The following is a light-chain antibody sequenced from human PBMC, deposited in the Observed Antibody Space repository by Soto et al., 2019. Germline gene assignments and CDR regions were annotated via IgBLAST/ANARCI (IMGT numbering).Light chain of an antibody. CDR2: EVS. Sequence: SALTQPASVSRSPGQSLTISRTGTSSDVGSYNLVSWYQQHPGKAPKLMIYEVSKRPSGVSNRFSGSKSGNTASLTISGLQAEDEADYYCCSYAGSSTFLYVFGTGTKVTVL. CDR3: CSYAGSSTFLYV. V-gene: IGLV2-23*02. CDR1: SSDVGSYNL. J-gene: IGLJ1*01.